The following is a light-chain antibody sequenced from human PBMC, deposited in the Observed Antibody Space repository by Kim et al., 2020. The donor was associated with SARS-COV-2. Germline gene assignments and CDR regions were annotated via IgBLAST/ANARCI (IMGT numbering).Light chain of an antibody. CDR3: QQYDTLPYT. V-gene: IGKV1-33*01. CDR2: DAS. CDR1: QDITNH. J-gene: IGKJ2*01. Sequence: DIQMTQSPSSLSASVGDRVTITCQASQDITNHLNWYQQKAEKAPNFLIHDASKLETGVPSRFSGSGSGTDFTFTISSLQPEDFATYYCQQYDTLPYTFGQGTKLEI.